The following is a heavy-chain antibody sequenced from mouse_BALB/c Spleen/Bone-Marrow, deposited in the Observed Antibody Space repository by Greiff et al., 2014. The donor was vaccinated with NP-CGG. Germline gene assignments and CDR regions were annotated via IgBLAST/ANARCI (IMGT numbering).Heavy chain of an antibody. CDR1: GYTFTSSW. CDR2: IHPNSGNT. V-gene: IGHV1S130*01. Sequence: VQLQQSGSVLVRPGASVKLSCKASGYTFTSSWMHWEKQRPGQGLEWIGEIHPNSGNTNYNEKFKGKATLTVDTSSSTAYVDLSSLTSEDSAVYYCANYYGSSSYWGQGTTLTVSS. D-gene: IGHD1-1*01. J-gene: IGHJ2*01. CDR3: ANYYGSSSY.